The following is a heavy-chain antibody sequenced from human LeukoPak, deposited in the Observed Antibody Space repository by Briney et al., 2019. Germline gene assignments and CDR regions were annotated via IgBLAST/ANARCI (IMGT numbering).Heavy chain of an antibody. CDR1: GGSFSGYY. CDR3: ASRLDSSGYYDY. Sequence: SETLSLTCAVYGGSFSGYYWSWIRQPPGKGLEWIGEINHSGSTNYNPSLKSRVTISVDTSKNQFSLKLSSVTAADTAVYYCASRLDSSGYYDYWGQGTLVTVSS. J-gene: IGHJ4*02. CDR2: INHSGST. V-gene: IGHV4-34*01. D-gene: IGHD3-22*01.